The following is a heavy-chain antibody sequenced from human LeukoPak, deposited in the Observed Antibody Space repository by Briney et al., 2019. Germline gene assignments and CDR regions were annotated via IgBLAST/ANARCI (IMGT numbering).Heavy chain of an antibody. CDR3: ARGTYGWVRGVRLYYFDY. CDR1: GGSISSYY. J-gene: IGHJ4*02. D-gene: IGHD3-10*01. CDR2: IYYSGST. Sequence: RPSETLSLTCTVSGGSISSYYWSWLRQPPGKGLEWIGYIYYSGSTNYNPSLKSRVTISVDTSKNLFSLKLSSVTAADTAVYYCARGTYGWVRGVRLYYFDYWGQGTLVTVSS. V-gene: IGHV4-59*01.